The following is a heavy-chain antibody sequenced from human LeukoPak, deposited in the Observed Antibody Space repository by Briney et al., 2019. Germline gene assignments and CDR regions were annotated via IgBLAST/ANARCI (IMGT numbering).Heavy chain of an antibody. CDR1: GVSISSYY. D-gene: IGHD4-11*01. V-gene: IGHV4-39*01. CDR2: VYHTGGT. CDR3: ARHGGTRITLIEVYYFDS. J-gene: IGHJ4*02. Sequence: SETLSLTCTVSGVSISSYYWAWIRQPPGKGLEWIGSVYHTGGTNYSPSLKSRVTMSVDTSKNQFSLMLSSVTAADTAVYYCARHGGTRITLIEVYYFDSWGQGTLVTVSS.